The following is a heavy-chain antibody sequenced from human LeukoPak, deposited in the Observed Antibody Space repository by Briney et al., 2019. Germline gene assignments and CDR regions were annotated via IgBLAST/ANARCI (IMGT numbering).Heavy chain of an antibody. CDR3: AKDRYDYYDSSGYYYGPHYYFDY. V-gene: IGHV3-30*02. J-gene: IGHJ4*02. Sequence: GGSLRLSCAASGFTFSSYGMHWVRQAPGKGLEWVAFIRYDGSNKYYADSVKGRFTISRDNSKNTLYLQMNSLRAEDTAVYYCAKDRYDYYDSSGYYYGPHYYFDYWGQGTLVTVSS. CDR2: IRYDGSNK. CDR1: GFTFSSYG. D-gene: IGHD3-22*01.